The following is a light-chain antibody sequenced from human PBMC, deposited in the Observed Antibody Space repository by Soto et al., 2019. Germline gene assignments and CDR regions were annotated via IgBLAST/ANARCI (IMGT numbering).Light chain of an antibody. Sequence: EIVLTQSPGTLSLSPGESATLSFRSSQSVSNTYLAWYQQKPGQAPRLLIYGASTRATGIPDRFGGSGSGTDFTLTISRLEPEDFAVYYCQQYGSPITFGQGTRLEI. J-gene: IGKJ5*01. CDR1: QSVSNTY. CDR2: GAS. CDR3: QQYGSPIT. V-gene: IGKV3-20*01.